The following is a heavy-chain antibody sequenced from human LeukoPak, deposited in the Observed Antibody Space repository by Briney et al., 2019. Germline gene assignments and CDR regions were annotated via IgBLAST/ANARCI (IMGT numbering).Heavy chain of an antibody. V-gene: IGHV1-69*05. J-gene: IGHJ4*02. CDR2: IIPIFGTA. CDR1: GGTFSSYA. D-gene: IGHD6-6*01. CDR3: ARDTEYSSSSGY. Sequence: GASVKVSCKASGGTFSSYAISWVRQAPGQGLEWMGRIIPIFGTANYAQKFQGRVTVTTDESTSTAYMELSSLRSEDTAVYYCARDTEYSSSSGYWGQGTLVTVSS.